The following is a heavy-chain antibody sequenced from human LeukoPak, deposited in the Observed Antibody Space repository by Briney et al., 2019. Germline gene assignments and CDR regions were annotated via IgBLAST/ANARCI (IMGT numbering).Heavy chain of an antibody. D-gene: IGHD3-10*01. Sequence: SETLSLTCTVSGGSISSGGYYWSWSRQHPGKGLEWIGYVYYSGSTYYNPSLKSRVTISVDTSKNQFSLKLSSVTAADTAVYYCATVSDYYGSGSYYRGFDYWGQGTLVTVSS. CDR1: GGSISSGGYY. V-gene: IGHV4-31*03. J-gene: IGHJ4*02. CDR2: VYYSGST. CDR3: ATVSDYYGSGSYYRGFDY.